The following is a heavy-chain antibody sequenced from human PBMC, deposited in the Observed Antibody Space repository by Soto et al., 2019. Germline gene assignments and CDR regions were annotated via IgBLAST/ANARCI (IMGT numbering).Heavy chain of an antibody. CDR2: VDPEDGET. Sequence: EVQLVQSGAEVKKPGATVKISCKVSGYTFTDYYMHWVQQAPGKGLEWMGLVDPEDGETIYAEKFQGRVTITADTSTDTAYMELSSLRSEDTAVYYCATGSEDSSGGGYYYYYGMDVWGQGTTVTVSS. J-gene: IGHJ6*02. D-gene: IGHD6-19*01. CDR3: ATGSEDSSGGGYYYYYGMDV. V-gene: IGHV1-69-2*01. CDR1: GYTFTDYY.